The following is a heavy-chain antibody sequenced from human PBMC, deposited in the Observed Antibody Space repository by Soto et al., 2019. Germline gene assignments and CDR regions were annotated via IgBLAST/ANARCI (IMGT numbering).Heavy chain of an antibody. V-gene: IGHV1-3*01. D-gene: IGHD4-4*01. J-gene: IGHJ6*02. CDR1: GYTFTSYA. CDR3: ARDRSNKARKVYYYYGMDV. Sequence: ASVKVSCKASGYTFTSYAMHWVRQAPGQRLEWMGWINAGNGNTKYSQKFQGRVTITRDTSASTAYMELSSLRSEDTAVYYCARDRSNKARKVYYYYGMDVWGQGTTVTVSS. CDR2: INAGNGNT.